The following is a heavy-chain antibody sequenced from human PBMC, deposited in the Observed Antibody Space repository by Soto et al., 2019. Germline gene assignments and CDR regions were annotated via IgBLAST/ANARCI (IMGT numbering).Heavy chain of an antibody. D-gene: IGHD2-8*01. CDR3: AGGDPVYAIRWVNPAYYYCGMDV. Sequence: ASVKVSCKASGYTFTSYGISWVRQAPGQGLEWMGWISAYNGNTNYAQKLQGRVTMTTDTSTSTAYMELRSLRSDDTAVYYCAGGDPVYAIRWVNPAYYYCGMDVWGQGITVTVSS. CDR1: GYTFTSYG. J-gene: IGHJ6*02. V-gene: IGHV1-18*01. CDR2: ISAYNGNT.